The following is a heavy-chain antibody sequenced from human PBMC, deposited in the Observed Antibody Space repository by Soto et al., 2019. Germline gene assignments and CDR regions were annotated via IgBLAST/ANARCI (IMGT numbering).Heavy chain of an antibody. CDR2: ISSRSDYI. J-gene: IGHJ6*02. Sequence: GGSLRLSCRASGFTFKGYTMNWVRQAPGKGLEWVSSISSRSDYIHYADSVKGRFTISRDNAENSLFLELTSLRVDDTAVYYCARDIRGRNGMDVWGQGTTVTVSS. D-gene: IGHD5-12*01. V-gene: IGHV3-21*04. CDR1: GFTFKGYT. CDR3: ARDIRGRNGMDV.